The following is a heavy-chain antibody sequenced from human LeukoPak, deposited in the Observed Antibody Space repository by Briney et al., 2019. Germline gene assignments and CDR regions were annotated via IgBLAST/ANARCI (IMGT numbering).Heavy chain of an antibody. CDR1: GFTVSSNY. CDR3: ARGRGYRDYDRPLDY. J-gene: IGHJ4*02. CDR2: ITSGGNT. V-gene: IGHV3-53*01. Sequence: GGSLRLSCAASGFTVSSNYMNWVRQAPGKGLEWVSVITSGGNTYYADSVKGRFTTSGDNSKNTLYVQMNSLRAEDTAIYYCARGRGYRDYDRPLDYWGQGTLVTVSS. D-gene: IGHD5-12*01.